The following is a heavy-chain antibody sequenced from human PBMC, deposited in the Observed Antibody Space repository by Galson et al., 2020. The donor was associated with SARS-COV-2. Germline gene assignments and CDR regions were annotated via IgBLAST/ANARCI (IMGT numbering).Heavy chain of an antibody. CDR2: ISWDGGST. J-gene: IGHJ2*01. Sequence: GESLKISCAASGFTFDDYTMHWVRQAPGKGLEWVSLISWDGGSTYYADSVKGRFTISRDNSKNSLYLQMNSLRTEDTALYYCAKETSNYDSINWYFDLWGRGTLVTVSS. V-gene: IGHV3-43*01. CDR3: AKETSNYDSINWYFDL. CDR1: GFTFDDYT. D-gene: IGHD3-22*01.